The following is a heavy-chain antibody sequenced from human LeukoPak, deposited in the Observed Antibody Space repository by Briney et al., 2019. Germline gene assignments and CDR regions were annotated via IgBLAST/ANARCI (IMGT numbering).Heavy chain of an antibody. J-gene: IGHJ5*02. CDR1: GGTFSSYA. V-gene: IGHV1-69*13. D-gene: IGHD4-17*01. CDR2: IIPIFGTA. CDR3: ARDRSTVTNWFDP. Sequence: SVKVSCKASGGTFSSYAISWVRQAPGQGLERMGGIIPIFGTANYAQKFQGRVTITADESTSTAYMELSSLRSEDTAVYYCARDRSTVTNWFDPWGQGTLVTVSS.